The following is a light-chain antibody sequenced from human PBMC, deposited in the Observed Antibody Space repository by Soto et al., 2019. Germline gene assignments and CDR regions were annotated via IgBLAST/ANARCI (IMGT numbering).Light chain of an antibody. Sequence: EIVMTQSPAAVSVYKGERVTLYCRASQNIRSDLAWYQQKPGQAPRLLMYGASIRATGVPARFSGSGSGTDFTLTISSLQSEDLALYYCQQYINWTFGQGSKV. V-gene: IGKV3-15*01. J-gene: IGKJ1*01. CDR2: GAS. CDR3: QQYINWT. CDR1: QNIRSD.